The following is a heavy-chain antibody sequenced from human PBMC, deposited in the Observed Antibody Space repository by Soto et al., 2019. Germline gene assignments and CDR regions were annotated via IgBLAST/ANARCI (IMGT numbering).Heavy chain of an antibody. V-gene: IGHV3-7*01. Sequence: PXESLLLSCAASGFSFSRAWMSWVRQAPGKGLEWVANIDQDGSWKDYVASVKGRFTISRDNAENSLFLQMNSLTAEDTAVYYCANAAYWGQGTLVTVSS. J-gene: IGHJ4*02. CDR1: GFSFSRAW. CDR3: ANAAY. CDR2: IDQDGSWK.